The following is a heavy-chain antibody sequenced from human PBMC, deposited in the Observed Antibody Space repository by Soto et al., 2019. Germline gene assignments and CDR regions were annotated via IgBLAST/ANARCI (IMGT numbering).Heavy chain of an antibody. CDR2: ISYDGSNK. V-gene: IGHV3-30-3*01. D-gene: IGHD5-12*01. J-gene: IGHJ6*02. Sequence: QVQLVESGGGVVQPGRSLRLSCAASGFTFSSYAMHWVRQAPGKGLEWVAVISYDGSNKYYADSVKGRITISRDNSKNALELQMKSLRSEDTAVYYCARDYYRFNSGYGFSMDVWCQGTTVTVSS. CDR1: GFTFSSYA. CDR3: ARDYYRFNSGYGFSMDV.